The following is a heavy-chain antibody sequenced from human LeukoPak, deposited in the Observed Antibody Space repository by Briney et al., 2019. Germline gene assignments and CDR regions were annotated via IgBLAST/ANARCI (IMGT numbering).Heavy chain of an antibody. CDR3: ARGVKVYYDSSGYGYYYYMDV. V-gene: IGHV4-59*12. CDR2: IYYSGST. CDR1: GVSLSSYY. J-gene: IGHJ6*03. Sequence: PSETLSLTCTVSGVSLSSYYWSWIRHPPGKGLEWIWDIYYSGSTNYKPSPKSRVTISVDTSKNPFSLELSSVPAAVTAVYYCARGVKVYYDSSGYGYYYYMDVWGKGTTVTASS. D-gene: IGHD3-22*01.